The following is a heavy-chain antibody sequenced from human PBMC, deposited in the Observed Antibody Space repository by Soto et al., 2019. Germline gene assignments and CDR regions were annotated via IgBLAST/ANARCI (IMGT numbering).Heavy chain of an antibody. CDR1: GGTFSKDA. Sequence: QVQLVQSGAEVKKPGSSVTVSCKTSGGTFSKDAINWVRQAPGQGLEWMGLLIPVFGSPIYAQKFQGRIRITAAESTSTAFIDLRSLRSEDTAVYYCTRVLGYTFEPGKTRYYAMDVWGQGTTVSVSS. V-gene: IGHV1-69*01. CDR2: LIPVFGSP. D-gene: IGHD5-18*01. CDR3: TRVLGYTFEPGKTRYYAMDV. J-gene: IGHJ6*02.